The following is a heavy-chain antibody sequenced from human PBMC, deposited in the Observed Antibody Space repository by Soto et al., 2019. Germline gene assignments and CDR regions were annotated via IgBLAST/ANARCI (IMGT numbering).Heavy chain of an antibody. D-gene: IGHD3-22*01. V-gene: IGHV4-39*02. J-gene: IGHJ5*02. Sequence: PSETLSLTCTVSGGSISSSSYYWGWIRQPPGKGLEWIGSIYYSGSTYYNPSLKSRVTISVDTSKNQFSLKLSSVTAADTAVYYCAREGCYYDSSGYYWFDPWGQGTRVTVAS. CDR1: GGSISSSSYY. CDR2: IYYSGST. CDR3: AREGCYYDSSGYYWFDP.